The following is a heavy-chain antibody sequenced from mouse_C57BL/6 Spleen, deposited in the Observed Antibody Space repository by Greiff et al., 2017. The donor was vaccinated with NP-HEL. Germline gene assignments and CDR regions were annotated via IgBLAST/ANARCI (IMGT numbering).Heavy chain of an antibody. J-gene: IGHJ4*01. CDR1: GFTFSSYA. CDR2: ISDGGSYT. V-gene: IGHV5-4*01. Sequence: EVQLVQSGGGLVKPGGSLKLSCEASGFTFSSYAMSWVRQTPEKRLEWVATISDGGSYTYYPDNVKGRYTISRDNAKNNLYLQMSHLKSEDTAMYYCARSPRWLLRKETDYYAMDYWGQGTSVTVSS. CDR3: ARSPRWLLRKETDYYAMDY. D-gene: IGHD2-3*01.